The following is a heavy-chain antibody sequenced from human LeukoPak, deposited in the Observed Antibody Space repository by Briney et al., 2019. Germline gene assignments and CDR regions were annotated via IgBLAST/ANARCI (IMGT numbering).Heavy chain of an antibody. D-gene: IGHD3-3*01. Sequence: PGGSLRLSCAASGFTFSSYAMSWVRQAPGKGLEWVSAISGSGGSTYYADSVKGRFTISRDNSKNTLHLQMNSLRAEDTAVYYCAKGTSYDFWSFFDYWGQGTLVTVSS. J-gene: IGHJ4*02. V-gene: IGHV3-23*01. CDR1: GFTFSSYA. CDR2: ISGSGGST. CDR3: AKGTSYDFWSFFDY.